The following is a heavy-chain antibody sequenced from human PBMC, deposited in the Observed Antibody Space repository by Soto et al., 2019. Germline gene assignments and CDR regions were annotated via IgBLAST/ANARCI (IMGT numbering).Heavy chain of an antibody. Sequence: PGGSLRLSCAASGFTFSSYAMTWVRQAPGKGLEWVSAISGSGGSTYYADSVKGRFTISRDNSKNTLYLQMNSLRADDTAVYYCAKDRGALAPTRAFDYWGQGTLVTVSS. V-gene: IGHV3-23*01. J-gene: IGHJ4*02. CDR2: ISGSGGST. D-gene: IGHD5-12*01. CDR3: AKDRGALAPTRAFDY. CDR1: GFTFSSYA.